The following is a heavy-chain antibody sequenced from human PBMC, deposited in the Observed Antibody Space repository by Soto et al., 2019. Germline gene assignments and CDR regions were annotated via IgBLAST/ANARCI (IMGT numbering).Heavy chain of an antibody. J-gene: IGHJ6*02. Sequence: QVQLVQSGAEVKTPGSSVKVSCKASGGTLSDYAISWVRQAPGQGLEWMGVIMPTVDSANYAQNFQGRLNISGDESTSTANLELSSLRSDDTAVDYCVVAAVREIMAQESSGMAVLGQGTTVIFSS. V-gene: IGHV1-69*01. CDR3: VVAAVREIMAQESSGMAV. CDR1: GGTLSDYA. D-gene: IGHD3-10*01. CDR2: IMPTVDSA.